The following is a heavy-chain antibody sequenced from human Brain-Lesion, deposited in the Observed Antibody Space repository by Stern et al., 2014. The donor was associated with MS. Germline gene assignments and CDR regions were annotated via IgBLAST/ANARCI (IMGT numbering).Heavy chain of an antibody. V-gene: IGHV4-4*02. CDR3: ASNRGSGSFFDS. Sequence: DQLVESGPGLVKPSGTLSLTCAVSGGSISSGNWWRWVRQSPGKRLAWIGEMYHSGIPNYNPSLESRVSISIAKSKNQFSLKVYSLTAADTAVYYCASNRGSGSFFDSWGQGSLVTVSS. D-gene: IGHD1-26*01. CDR2: MYHSGIP. CDR1: GGSISSGNW. J-gene: IGHJ4*02.